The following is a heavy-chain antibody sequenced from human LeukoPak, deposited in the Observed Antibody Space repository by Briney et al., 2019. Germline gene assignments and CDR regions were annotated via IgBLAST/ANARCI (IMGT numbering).Heavy chain of an antibody. J-gene: IGHJ6*02. CDR3: TRDLMDYDVSTGLHHYYMDV. Sequence: GGSLRLSCVASGFTFSSYWMHWVRQDPRKGLVWVSRISGDGRNINYADYVRGRFTISRDNAKNTLYLQMNTLRVEDTAVYYCTRDLMDYDVSTGLHHYYMDVWGQGTTVTVSS. CDR2: ISGDGRNI. D-gene: IGHD3-9*01. V-gene: IGHV3-74*01. CDR1: GFTFSSYW.